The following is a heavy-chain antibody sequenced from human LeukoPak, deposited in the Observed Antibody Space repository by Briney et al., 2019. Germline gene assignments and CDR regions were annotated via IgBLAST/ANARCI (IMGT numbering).Heavy chain of an antibody. CDR2: ISGSGGST. Sequence: PGGSLRLSCAASGFTFTSYAMSWVRQALGKGLEWVSTISGSGGSTYYADSVKGRFTISRDNSKNTLYLQMNSLRAEDTAVYYCARDGRGYSYGSDYWGQGTLVTVSS. V-gene: IGHV3-23*01. J-gene: IGHJ4*02. D-gene: IGHD5-18*01. CDR1: GFTFTSYA. CDR3: ARDGRGYSYGSDY.